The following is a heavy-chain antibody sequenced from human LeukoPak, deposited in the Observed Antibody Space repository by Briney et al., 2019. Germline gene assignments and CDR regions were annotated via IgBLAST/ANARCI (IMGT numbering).Heavy chain of an antibody. CDR3: ARAGLDGITIFGVATNWFDP. D-gene: IGHD3-3*01. V-gene: IGHV3-30*14. CDR1: GFTFSSYA. J-gene: IGHJ5*02. Sequence: PGGSLRLSCAASGFTFSSYAMHWVRQAPGKGLEWVAVISYDGSNKYYADSVKGRFTISRDNSKNTLYLQMNSLRAEDTAVYYCARAGLDGITIFGVATNWFDPWGQGTLVTVSS. CDR2: ISYDGSNK.